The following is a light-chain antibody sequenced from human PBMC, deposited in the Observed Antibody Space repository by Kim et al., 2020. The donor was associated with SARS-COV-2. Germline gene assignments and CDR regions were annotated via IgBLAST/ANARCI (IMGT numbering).Light chain of an antibody. CDR3: QQQSHWPLT. CDR2: GAS. Sequence: EIVMTQSPATLSVSPGERATLSCRASQSVSSNLAWYQQKPGQPPRLLLYGASTRAAGIPGRFSGSGSGTEFTPTISSLQSEEFAVFYCQQQSHWPLTFGGGTKVDIK. CDR1: QSVSSN. J-gene: IGKJ4*01. V-gene: IGKV3-15*01.